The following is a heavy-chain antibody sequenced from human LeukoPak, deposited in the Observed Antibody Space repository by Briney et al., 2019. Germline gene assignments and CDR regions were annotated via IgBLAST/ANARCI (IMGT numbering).Heavy chain of an antibody. Sequence: GGSLRLSCAASGLTFSNYAMNWVRQASGRGLEWVSGITDSGRKTYYADSVKGRFTISRDNSKNTLYLQMNSLRAEDTAVYYCARDSIAAGIFDYWGQGTLVTVSS. CDR2: ITDSGRKT. CDR3: ARDSIAAGIFDY. V-gene: IGHV3-23*01. J-gene: IGHJ4*02. CDR1: GLTFSNYA. D-gene: IGHD6-13*01.